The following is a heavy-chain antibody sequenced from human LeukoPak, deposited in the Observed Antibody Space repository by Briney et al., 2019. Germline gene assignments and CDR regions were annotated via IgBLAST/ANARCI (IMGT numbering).Heavy chain of an antibody. Sequence: GGSLRLSCAASGFTFTSYGMHWVRQAPGKGLEWVAFISFDGSIKYYGVSVKGRFTISTDSSKNTLYLNMNSLRTEDTAVYYCAIPLGVPHDDFVYWGQGLMVTVSS. CDR3: AIPLGVPHDDFVY. CDR2: ISFDGSIK. CDR1: GFTFTSYG. V-gene: IGHV3-30*02. D-gene: IGHD2-8*01. J-gene: IGHJ4*02.